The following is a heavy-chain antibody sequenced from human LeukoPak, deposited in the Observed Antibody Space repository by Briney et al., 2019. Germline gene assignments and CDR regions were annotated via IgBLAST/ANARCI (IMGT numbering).Heavy chain of an antibody. CDR1: GFTFSSYS. D-gene: IGHD2-21*02. V-gene: IGHV3-21*01. J-gene: IGHJ4*02. CDR3: ARTCGGDCSHFDY. CDR2: ISSSSSYI. Sequence: GGSLRPSCAASGFTFSSYSMNWVRQAPGKGLEWVSSISSSSSYIYYADSVKGRFTISRDNAKNSLYLQMNSLRAEDTAVYYCARTCGGDCSHFDYWGQGTLVTVSS.